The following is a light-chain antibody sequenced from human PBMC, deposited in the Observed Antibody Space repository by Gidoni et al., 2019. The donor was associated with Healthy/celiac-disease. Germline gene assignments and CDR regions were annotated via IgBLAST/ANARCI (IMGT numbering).Light chain of an antibody. CDR1: QSVSSY. V-gene: IGKV3-11*01. CDR3: QQRSNWFT. CDR2: DAY. Sequence: EIVLTQSPATLSLSPGERATLSCMASQSVSSYLAWYQQKHGQAPRLLIYDAYNRATGIPARFSGSGSGTDFTLTISSLEPEDFAVYYCQQRSNWFTFGGGTKVEIK. J-gene: IGKJ4*01.